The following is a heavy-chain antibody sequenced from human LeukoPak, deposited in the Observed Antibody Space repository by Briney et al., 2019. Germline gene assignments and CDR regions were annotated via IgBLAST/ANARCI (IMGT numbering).Heavy chain of an antibody. D-gene: IGHD5-24*01. CDR3: ARTGYGYNYFDY. J-gene: IGHJ4*02. CDR1: GFTVSSNY. V-gene: IGHV3-53*01. CDR2: IYSGGNT. Sequence: GGSLRLSCAASGFTVSSNYMSWVRQAPGKGLEWVSVIYSGGNTYYADAVKGRFTISRDNSENTLYLQMNSLRAEDTAVYYCARTGYGYNYFDYWGQGTLVTVSS.